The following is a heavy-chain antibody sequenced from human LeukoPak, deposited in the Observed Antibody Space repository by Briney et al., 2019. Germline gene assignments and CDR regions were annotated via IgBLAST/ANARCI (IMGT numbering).Heavy chain of an antibody. J-gene: IGHJ4*02. Sequence: PGGSLRLSCAASGFTFSSYGMHWVRQAPGKGLEWVAFIRYDGSNKYYADSVKGRFTISRDNSKNTLYLQMNSLRAEDTAVYYCAKDLGVYSNYATLDYWGQGTLVTVSS. D-gene: IGHD4-11*01. V-gene: IGHV3-30*02. CDR2: IRYDGSNK. CDR3: AKDLGVYSNYATLDY. CDR1: GFTFSSYG.